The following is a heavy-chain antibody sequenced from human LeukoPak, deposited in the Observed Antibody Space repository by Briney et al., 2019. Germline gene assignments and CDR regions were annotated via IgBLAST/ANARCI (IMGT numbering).Heavy chain of an antibody. CDR2: ISSSGSTI. D-gene: IGHD6-13*01. CDR1: GFTFSDYY. CDR3: ARTQESSSWRPYYYMDV. Sequence: PGVSLRLSCAASGFTFSDYYMSWIRQAPGKGLEWVSYISSSGSTIYYADSVKGRFTISRDNAKNSLYLQMNSLRAEDTAVYYCARTQESSSWRPYYYMDVWGKGTTVTISS. V-gene: IGHV3-11*04. J-gene: IGHJ6*03.